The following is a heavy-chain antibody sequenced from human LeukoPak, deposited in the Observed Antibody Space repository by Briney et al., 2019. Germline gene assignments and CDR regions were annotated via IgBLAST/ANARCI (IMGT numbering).Heavy chain of an antibody. J-gene: IGHJ4*02. D-gene: IGHD3-9*01. CDR2: IYYSGST. V-gene: IGHV4-31*03. CDR3: ARGNGYFDWLLSEGYFDY. CDR1: GGSIGSGGYY. Sequence: PSETLSLTCTVSGGSIGSGGYYWSWIRQHRGKGLEWIGYIYYSGSTYYNPSLKSRVTISVDTSKNQFSLKLSSVTAADTAVYYCARGNGYFDWLLSEGYFDYWGQGTLVTVSS.